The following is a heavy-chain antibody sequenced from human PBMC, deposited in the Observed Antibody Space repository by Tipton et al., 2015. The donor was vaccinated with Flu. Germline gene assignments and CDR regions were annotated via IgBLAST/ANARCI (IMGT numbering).Heavy chain of an antibody. V-gene: IGHV4-39*07. J-gene: IGHJ4*02. D-gene: IGHD3-3*01. Sequence: WIRQPPGKGLEWIGSIYYSGSTYYNPSLKSRVTISVDTSKNQFSLKLSSVTAADTAVYCCARDTIFGVAHWGQGTLVTVSS. CDR2: IYYSGST. CDR3: ARDTIFGVAH.